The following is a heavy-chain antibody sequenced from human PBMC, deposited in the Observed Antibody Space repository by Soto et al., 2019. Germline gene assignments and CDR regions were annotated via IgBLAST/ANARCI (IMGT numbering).Heavy chain of an antibody. CDR2: IWYDGSNK. J-gene: IGHJ3*02. CDR3: ARDLTSGYDSSGYSSHDAFDI. V-gene: IGHV3-33*01. CDR1: GFTFSSYG. D-gene: IGHD3-22*01. Sequence: QVQLVESGGGVVQPGRSLRLSCAASGFTFSSYGMHWVRQAPGKGLEWVAVIWYDGSNKYYADSVKGRFTISGDNSKNTLYLQMNSLRAEDTAVYYCARDLTSGYDSSGYSSHDAFDIWGQGTMVTVSS.